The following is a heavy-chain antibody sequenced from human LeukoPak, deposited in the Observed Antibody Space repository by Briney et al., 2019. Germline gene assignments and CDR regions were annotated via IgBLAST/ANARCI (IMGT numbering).Heavy chain of an antibody. V-gene: IGHV1-69*06. Sequence: SVKVFCKASGGTFSSYAISWVRQAPGQGLEWMGGIIPIFGTANYAQKFQGRVTITADKSTSTAHMELSSLRSEDTAVYYCARAAAGTGYYFDYWGQGTLVTVSS. CDR2: IIPIFGTA. J-gene: IGHJ4*02. CDR3: ARAAAGTGYYFDY. CDR1: GGTFSSYA. D-gene: IGHD6-13*01.